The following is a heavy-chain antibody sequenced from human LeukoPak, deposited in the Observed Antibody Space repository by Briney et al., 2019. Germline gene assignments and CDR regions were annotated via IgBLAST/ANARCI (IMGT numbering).Heavy chain of an antibody. Sequence: GASVKVSCKAFGYTFSRYGVSWVRQAPGQGLEWMGWINPHSGGTNYAQKFQGGVTMTRDTSITTAYMELSSLRSDDTAVYYCARDVGEYCSGTNCYASHYWGQGTLVTVSS. V-gene: IGHV1-2*02. D-gene: IGHD2-2*01. CDR1: GYTFSRYG. J-gene: IGHJ4*02. CDR2: INPHSGGT. CDR3: ARDVGEYCSGTNCYASHY.